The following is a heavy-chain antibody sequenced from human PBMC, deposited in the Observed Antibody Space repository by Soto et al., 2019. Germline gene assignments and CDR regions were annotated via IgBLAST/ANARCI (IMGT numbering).Heavy chain of an antibody. J-gene: IGHJ4*02. V-gene: IGHV3-23*01. D-gene: IGHD2-21*01. CDR3: VKDQGYCGAECSPGLFDH. CDR1: GFTFGNYA. Sequence: PGGSLRLSCAASGFTFGNYAMSWVRRAPGKGLGRVSVISGGGADTYYADSVRGRFTISRDNSRNTLYLQMNSLRAEDTAVYYCVKDQGYCGAECSPGLFDHWGQGTLVTVSS. CDR2: ISGGGADT.